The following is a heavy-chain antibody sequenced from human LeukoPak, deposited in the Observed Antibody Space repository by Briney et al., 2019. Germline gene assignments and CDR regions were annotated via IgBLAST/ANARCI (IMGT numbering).Heavy chain of an antibody. V-gene: IGHV4-59*01. CDR1: AGSISSYY. CDR3: ARGRAAAEVY. Sequence: PSETLSLTCTVSAGSISSYYWSWIRQPTGQALEWIGHIYYSGSTNSNPSLKSRVSISVDTSKNQFSLKVSSVTPADTAVYYCARGRAAAEVYWGQGTLVTVSS. J-gene: IGHJ4*02. CDR2: IYYSGST. D-gene: IGHD6-13*01.